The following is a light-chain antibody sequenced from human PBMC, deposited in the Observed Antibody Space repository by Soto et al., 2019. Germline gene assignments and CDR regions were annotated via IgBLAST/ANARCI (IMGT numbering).Light chain of an antibody. Sequence: EIVLTQSPGTLSLSPGERATLSCMASQSISSSYLAWYQQKPGQAPRLLIYGASSRAVGIPDNFSGSGSGTDFTLNIYRLEPEDFAVYYCHQYGTSPSTFGQGTKVEIK. V-gene: IGKV3-20*01. CDR1: QSISSSY. CDR3: HQYGTSPST. J-gene: IGKJ1*01. CDR2: GAS.